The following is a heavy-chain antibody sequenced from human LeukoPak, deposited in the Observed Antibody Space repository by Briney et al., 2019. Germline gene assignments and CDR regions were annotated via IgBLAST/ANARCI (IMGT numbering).Heavy chain of an antibody. J-gene: IGHJ4*02. CDR3: AKDMTDYDFWSGYPDY. Sequence: GGSLRLSCAASGFTFSNYWMHWVRQAPGKGLEWVSAISGSGGSTYYADSVKGRFTISRDNSKNTLYLQMNSLRAEDTAVYYCAKDMTDYDFWSGYPDYWGQGTLVTVSS. CDR1: GFTFSNYW. CDR2: ISGSGGST. D-gene: IGHD3-3*01. V-gene: IGHV3-23*01.